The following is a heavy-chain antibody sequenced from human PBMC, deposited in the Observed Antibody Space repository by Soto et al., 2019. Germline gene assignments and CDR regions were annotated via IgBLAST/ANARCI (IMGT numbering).Heavy chain of an antibody. D-gene: IGHD3-10*02. J-gene: IGHJ4*02. Sequence: QVQLVQSGAEVKKPGASVKVSCKTSGYTFTSYGISWVRQAPGQGLEWMGWISAYNGNTNYAQKLQGRVTMTTDTFNSTSYQEVGSLRFGEPAGYYWARNHGVRGKYFDHWGQGTLVTVSS. CDR1: GYTFTSYG. V-gene: IGHV1-18*01. CDR3: ARNHGVRGKYFDH. CDR2: ISAYNGNT.